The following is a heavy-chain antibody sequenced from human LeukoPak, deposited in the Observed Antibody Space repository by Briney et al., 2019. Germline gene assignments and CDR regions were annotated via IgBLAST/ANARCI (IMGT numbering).Heavy chain of an antibody. V-gene: IGHV3-74*01. CDR3: ARGLYGGSVNWFDP. Sequence: GGSLRLSCAASGFTFSTYWVHWVRQAPGKGLVWVSRINSDGSITNYADSVKGRFTFSRDNAKSTLYLQMNSLRAEDTAVYYCARGLYGGSVNWFDPWGQGTLVTVSS. CDR2: INSDGSIT. D-gene: IGHD1-26*01. CDR1: GFTFSTYW. J-gene: IGHJ5*02.